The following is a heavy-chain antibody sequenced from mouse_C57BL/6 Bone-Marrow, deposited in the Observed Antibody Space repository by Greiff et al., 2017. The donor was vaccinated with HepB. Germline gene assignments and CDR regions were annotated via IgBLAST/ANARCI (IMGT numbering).Heavy chain of an antibody. J-gene: IGHJ4*01. V-gene: IGHV5-17*01. Sequence: EVKLTESGGGLVKPGGSLKLSCAASGFTFSDYGMHWVRQAPEKGLEWVAYISSGSSTIYYADTVKGRFTISRDNAKNTLFLQMTSLRSEDTAMYYCARPYYGSSYGYAMDYWGQGTSVTVSS. CDR2: ISSGSSTI. CDR3: ARPYYGSSYGYAMDY. CDR1: GFTFSDYG. D-gene: IGHD1-1*01.